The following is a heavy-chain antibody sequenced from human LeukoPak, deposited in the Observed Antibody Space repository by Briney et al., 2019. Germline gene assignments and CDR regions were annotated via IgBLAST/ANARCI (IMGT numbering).Heavy chain of an antibody. CDR3: ARLSSLVFLGSGYADY. CDR1: GGSFSGYS. D-gene: IGHD3-22*01. J-gene: IGHJ4*02. CDR2: INHSRST. Sequence: SETLSLTCAVSGGSFSGYSWSWIRQPPEKGLEWIGEINHSRSTNYNPSLKSRVTISVDTSENQFSLKLNSVTAADTAMYYCARLSSLVFLGSGYADYWGQGTLVTVSS. V-gene: IGHV4-34*01.